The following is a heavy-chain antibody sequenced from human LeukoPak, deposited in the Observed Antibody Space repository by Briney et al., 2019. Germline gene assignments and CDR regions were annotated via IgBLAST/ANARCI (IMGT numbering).Heavy chain of an antibody. CDR1: GGTFSTYA. Sequence: ASVKVSCKASGGTFSTYAISWVRQAPGQGLEWMGGIIPNSGGTSYAQKFQGRVTMTRDTSISTAYMELSRLRSDDTAVYYCAKVVAAAGPVDYWGQGTLVTVSS. CDR2: IIPNSGGT. V-gene: IGHV1-2*02. CDR3: AKVVAAAGPVDY. J-gene: IGHJ4*02. D-gene: IGHD6-13*01.